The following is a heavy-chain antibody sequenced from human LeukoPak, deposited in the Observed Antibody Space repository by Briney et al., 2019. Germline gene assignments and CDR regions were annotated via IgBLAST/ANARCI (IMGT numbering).Heavy chain of an antibody. Sequence: KPSETLSLTCTVSGGSINSGDYYWSWIRQPPGKGLEWVGYIYYSGTTYYNPSLKSRVTISVDPSKNQFSLKLNSVTAADTAVYYCARAAVSAPYIDYWGQGTLVTVSS. CDR1: GGSINSGDYY. D-gene: IGHD4-23*01. CDR3: ARAAVSAPYIDY. CDR2: IYYSGTT. J-gene: IGHJ4*02. V-gene: IGHV4-30-4*08.